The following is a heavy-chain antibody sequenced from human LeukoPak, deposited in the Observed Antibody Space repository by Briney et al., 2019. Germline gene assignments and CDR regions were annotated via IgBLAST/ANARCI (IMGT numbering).Heavy chain of an antibody. V-gene: IGHV1-46*01. J-gene: IGHJ5*02. CDR3: ARDCCGKYYYDSSGYYLNFDP. CDR1: GYTFTSYY. D-gene: IGHD3-22*01. CDR2: INPSGGST. Sequence: ASVKVSCKASGYTFTSYYMHWVRQAPGQGLEWMGIINPSGGSTSYAQKFQGRVTMTRDTSTSTVYMELSSLRSEDTAVYYCARDCCGKYYYDSSGYYLNFDPWGQGTLVTVSS.